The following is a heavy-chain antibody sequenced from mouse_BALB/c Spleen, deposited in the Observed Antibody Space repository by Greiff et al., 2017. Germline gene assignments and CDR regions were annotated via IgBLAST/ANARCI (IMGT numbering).Heavy chain of an antibody. D-gene: IGHD1-1*01. J-gene: IGHJ1*01. CDR2: IWGDGST. V-gene: IGHV2-6-7*01. Sequence: VAPSQSLFIPCTVSGFSLTGSGVNWARQPLGKGLEWLGMIWGDGSTDYNSAVKTRLSNSKDNSKTQVFLKMNSLQTDDTARYYFARDKGDYYGSSYCYFDVWGAGTTVTVSS. CDR1: GFSLTGSG. CDR3: ARDKGDYYGSSYCYFDV.